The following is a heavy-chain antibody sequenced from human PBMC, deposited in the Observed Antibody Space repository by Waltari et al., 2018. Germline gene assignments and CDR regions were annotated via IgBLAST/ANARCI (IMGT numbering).Heavy chain of an antibody. D-gene: IGHD6-13*01. Sequence: QVQLVQSGAEVKKPGASVKVSCKVSGYTLTELSMHWVRQAPGKGLEWMGGFDPEEGETIYAQKFQSRVTMTEDTSTDTAYMELSSLRSEDTAVYYCATDWKGQQLVQGWFDPWGQGTLVTVSS. V-gene: IGHV1-24*01. CDR1: GYTLTELS. CDR3: ATDWKGQQLVQGWFDP. CDR2: FDPEEGET. J-gene: IGHJ5*02.